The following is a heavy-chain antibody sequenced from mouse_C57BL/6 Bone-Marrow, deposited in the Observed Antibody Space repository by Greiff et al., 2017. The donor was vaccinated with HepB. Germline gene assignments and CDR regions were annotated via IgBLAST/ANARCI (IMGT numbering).Heavy chain of an antibody. D-gene: IGHD1-1*01. J-gene: IGHJ2*01. CDR1: GYTFTSYW. V-gene: IGHV1-5*01. CDR2: IYPGNSDT. CDR3: TREGAHLLRRYYFDY. Sequence: EVQLQQSGTVLARPGASVKMSCKTSGYTFTSYWMHWVKQRPGQGLEWIGAIYPGNSDTSYNQKFKGKAKLTAVTSASTAYMELSSLTNEDSAVYYCTREGAHLLRRYYFDYWGQGTTLTVSS.